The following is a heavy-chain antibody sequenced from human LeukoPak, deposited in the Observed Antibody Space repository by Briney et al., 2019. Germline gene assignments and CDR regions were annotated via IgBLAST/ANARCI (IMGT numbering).Heavy chain of an antibody. CDR2: IYHSGTT. D-gene: IGHD3-10*01. CDR1: GASISSRNW. J-gene: IGHJ4*02. V-gene: IGHV4-4*02. Sequence: SGTLSLTCAVSGASISSRNWWSWIRQPPWKGLEWIGEIYHSGTTNYNPSLKSRVTISVDKSKNQFSLKLTSVTAADTAVYYCASPSMVRGAMALNYWGQGTLVTVSS. CDR3: ASPSMVRGAMALNY.